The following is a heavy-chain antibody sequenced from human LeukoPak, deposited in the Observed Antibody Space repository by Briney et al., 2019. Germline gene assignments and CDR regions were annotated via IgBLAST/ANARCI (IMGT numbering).Heavy chain of an antibody. D-gene: IGHD2-2*01. V-gene: IGHV3-30*04. CDR1: GFTFSTYA. J-gene: IGHJ6*02. CDR2: ISYDGSIR. Sequence: GGSLRLSCAASGFTFSTYAIHWVRQAPGKGLEWVAVISYDGSIRYYIDSVKGRFTISRDNSKTTLYLQMNSLRAEDTAVYYCARDFRAPQLIPDHYYVMDVWGQGTTVTVSS. CDR3: ARDFRAPQLIPDHYYVMDV.